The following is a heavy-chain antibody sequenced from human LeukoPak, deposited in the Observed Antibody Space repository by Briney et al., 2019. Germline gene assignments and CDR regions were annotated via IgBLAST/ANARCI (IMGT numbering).Heavy chain of an antibody. Sequence: GSLRLSCAASGFTFSSYAMSWVRQAPGKGLEWVSAISGSGGSTYYADSLKGRLTISRDNSKNTLYLQMSSLRADDTAVYYCTKGGWGTVLDYWGQGTLVTVSS. D-gene: IGHD3-10*01. CDR1: GFTFSSYA. J-gene: IGHJ4*02. V-gene: IGHV3-23*01. CDR2: ISGSGGST. CDR3: TKGGWGTVLDY.